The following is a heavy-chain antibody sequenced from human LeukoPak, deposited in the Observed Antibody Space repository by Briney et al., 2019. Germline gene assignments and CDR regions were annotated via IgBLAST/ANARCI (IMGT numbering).Heavy chain of an antibody. V-gene: IGHV1-69*05. CDR1: GGTFSSYA. D-gene: IGHD4-17*01. CDR3: VWTKVTTHGMVV. J-gene: IGHJ6*04. Sequence: ASVKVSCKASGGTFSSYAISWVRQAPGQGLEWMGRIIPIFGTANYAQKFQGRVTITTDESTSTAYMELSSLRSEDTAVYYCVWTKVTTHGMVVWGKGTTVTVSS. CDR2: IIPIFGTA.